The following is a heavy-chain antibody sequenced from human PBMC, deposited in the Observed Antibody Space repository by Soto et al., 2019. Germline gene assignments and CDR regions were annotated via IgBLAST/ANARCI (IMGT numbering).Heavy chain of an antibody. CDR3: ARDRDDYGSGNYYNRIDF. V-gene: IGHV1-69*01. J-gene: IGHJ4*02. Sequence: QVQLVQSGAEVKKPGSSVKVSCKASGGIFSTYAISWLRQAPGQGLEWMGGIIHIFGKPNYAQRFQGRVTLTAEQSTTPSYMGLSRLKSEDTAVYYCARDRDDYGSGNYYNRIDFWGQGALVTVSS. D-gene: IGHD3-10*01. CDR1: GGIFSTYA. CDR2: IIHIFGKP.